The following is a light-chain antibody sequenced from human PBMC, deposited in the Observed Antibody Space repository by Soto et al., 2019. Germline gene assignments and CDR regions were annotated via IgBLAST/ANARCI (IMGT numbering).Light chain of an antibody. J-gene: IGLJ3*02. CDR3: ASWEDSLNGWV. Sequence: QSVLTQPPSASGTPGQSVTISCSGSSSNVGSNTVSWYQQLPGTAPKVLIYSDDQRPSGVPDRFSGSRSGSSASLAISGLQPGDEADYYCASWEDSLNGWVIGGGTKITVL. CDR1: SSNVGSNT. CDR2: SDD. V-gene: IGLV1-44*01.